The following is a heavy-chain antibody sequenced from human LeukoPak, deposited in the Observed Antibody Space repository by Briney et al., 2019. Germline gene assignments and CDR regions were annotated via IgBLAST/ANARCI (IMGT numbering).Heavy chain of an antibody. CDR2: INAGNGNT. V-gene: IGHV1-3*01. CDR1: GYTFTSYA. CDR3: ARSKLLWFGELLHFDY. D-gene: IGHD3-10*01. J-gene: IGHJ4*02. Sequence: ASVKLSCKASGYTFTSYAMHWVRQAPGQRLEWMGWINAGNGNTKYSQKFQGRVTITRDTSTSTAYMELSSLRSEDTAVYYCARSKLLWFGELLHFDYWGQGTLVTVSS.